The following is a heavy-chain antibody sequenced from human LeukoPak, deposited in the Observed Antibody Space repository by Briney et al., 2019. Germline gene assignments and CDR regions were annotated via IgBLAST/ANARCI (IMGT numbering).Heavy chain of an antibody. CDR2: ISGSGGST. CDR3: ARDAPLGYCSGGSCGY. D-gene: IGHD2-15*01. V-gene: IGHV3-23*01. Sequence: GGSLRLSCAAAAFTFSNYAMTWVRQAPGRGLEWVSSISGSGGSTYYADSVKGRFTISRDNSKNTLYLQMNSLRAEDTAVYYCARDAPLGYCSGGSCGYWGQGTLVTVSS. CDR1: AFTFSNYA. J-gene: IGHJ4*02.